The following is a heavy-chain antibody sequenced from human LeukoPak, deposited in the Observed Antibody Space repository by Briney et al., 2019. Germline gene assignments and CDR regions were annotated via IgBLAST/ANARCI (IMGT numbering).Heavy chain of an antibody. CDR1: GYTFTGYY. CDR3: ARSTFYDSSGYYYNGFDY. CDR2: INPNSGGT. V-gene: IGHV1-2*02. J-gene: IGHJ4*02. Sequence: GASVKVSCKASGYTFTGYYMHWVRQAPGQGLEWMGWINPNSGGTNYAQKLQGRVTMTRDTSISTAYMELSRLRSDDTAVYYCARSTFYDSSGYYYNGFDYWGQGTLVTVSS. D-gene: IGHD3-22*01.